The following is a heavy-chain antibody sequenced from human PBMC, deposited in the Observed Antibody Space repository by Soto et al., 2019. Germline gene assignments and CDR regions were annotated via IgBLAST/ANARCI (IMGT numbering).Heavy chain of an antibody. CDR1: GYTLTELS. J-gene: IGHJ4*02. CDR2: FDPEDGET. CDR3: ATFGISGELDY. D-gene: IGHD3-10*01. V-gene: IGHV1-24*01. Sequence: GASVKVSWKVSGYTLTELSMRLVRQAPGKGLEWMGGFDPEDGETIYAQKFQGRVTMTEDTSTDTAYMELSSLRSEDTAVYYCATFGISGELDYWGQGTLVTVSS.